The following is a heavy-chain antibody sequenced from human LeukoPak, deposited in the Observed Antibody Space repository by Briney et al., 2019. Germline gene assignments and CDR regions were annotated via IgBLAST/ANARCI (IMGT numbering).Heavy chain of an antibody. D-gene: IGHD3-10*01. Sequence: GGSLRLSCAASGFTFSGSAMHWVRQASGKGLEWVGRIRSKANSYATAYAASVKGRFTISRDDSKNTAYLQMNSLKTEDTAVYYCTGWYYYGSGTPTGDYWGQGTPVTVSS. CDR3: TGWYYYGSGTPTGDY. V-gene: IGHV3-73*01. CDR2: IRSKANSYAT. CDR1: GFTFSGSA. J-gene: IGHJ4*02.